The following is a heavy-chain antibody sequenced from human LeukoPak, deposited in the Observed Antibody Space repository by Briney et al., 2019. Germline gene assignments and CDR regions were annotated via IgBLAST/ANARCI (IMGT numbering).Heavy chain of an antibody. CDR2: INAGNGNT. D-gene: IGHD6-25*01. CDR3: AREERAANLALDY. CDR1: GYRFTSYW. Sequence: AGESLKISCKGSGYRFTSYWIGWVRQAPGQRLEWMGWINAGNGNTKYSQEFQGRVTITRDASASTAYMELSSLRSEDMAVYYCAREERAANLALDYWGQGTLVTVSS. V-gene: IGHV1-3*03. J-gene: IGHJ4*02.